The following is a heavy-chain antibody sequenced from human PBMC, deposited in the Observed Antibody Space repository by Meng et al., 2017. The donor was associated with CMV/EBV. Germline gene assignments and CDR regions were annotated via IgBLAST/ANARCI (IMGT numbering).Heavy chain of an antibody. CDR2: ISSSSSYI. CDR1: GFTFSSYS. CDR3: ARDKRYCSSTSCYRVYYGMDV. V-gene: IGHV3-21*01. D-gene: IGHD2-2*01. Sequence: GGSLRLSCAASGFTFSSYSMNWVRQAPGKGLEGVSSISSSSSYIYYADSVKGRFTISRDNAKNSLYLQMNSLRAEDTAVYYCARDKRYCSSTSCYRVYYGMDVWGQGTTVTVSS. J-gene: IGHJ6*02.